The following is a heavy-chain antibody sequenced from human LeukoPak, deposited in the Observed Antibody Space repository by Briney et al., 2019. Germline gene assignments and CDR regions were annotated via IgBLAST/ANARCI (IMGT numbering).Heavy chain of an antibody. J-gene: IGHJ4*02. V-gene: IGHV3-9*01. D-gene: IGHD6-6*01. CDR3: ARGGSSPALFDY. Sequence: GGSLRLSCAASGFTFDDYAMHWVRQAPGKGLEWVSGISWNSGSIGYADSVKGRFTISRDNAKNSLYLQMNSLRAEDTAVYYCARGGSSPALFDYWGQGTLVTVSS. CDR1: GFTFDDYA. CDR2: ISWNSGSI.